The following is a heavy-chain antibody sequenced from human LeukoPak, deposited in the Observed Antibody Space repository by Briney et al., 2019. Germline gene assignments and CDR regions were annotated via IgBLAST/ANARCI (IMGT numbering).Heavy chain of an antibody. D-gene: IGHD3-22*01. V-gene: IGHV3-23*01. J-gene: IGHJ5*01. CDR3: AKDDSYIRFYS. CDR1: GFTFSSYS. CDR2: ITGSGANA. Sequence: GGSLRLSCAASGFTFSSYSMNWVRQAPGKGLEWGSGITGSGANAYYADSVKGRFTISADKSRNTLYRQMNSMRAEDTAVYHCAKDDSYIRFYSWGQGTLVTVSS.